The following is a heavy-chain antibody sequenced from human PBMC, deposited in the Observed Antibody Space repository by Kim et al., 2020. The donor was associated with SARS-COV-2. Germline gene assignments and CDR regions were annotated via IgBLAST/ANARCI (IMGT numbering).Heavy chain of an antibody. D-gene: IGHD3-3*01. Sequence: LKSRGTISVDKSKNQFSLKLSCVTAADTAVYYCARRVRITIFGVVTYFDYWGQGTLVTVSS. V-gene: IGHV4-4*02. CDR3: ARRVRITIFGVVTYFDY. J-gene: IGHJ4*02.